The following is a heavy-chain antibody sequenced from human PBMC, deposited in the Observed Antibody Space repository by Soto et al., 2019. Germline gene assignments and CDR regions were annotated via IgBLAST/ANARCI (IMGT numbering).Heavy chain of an antibody. D-gene: IGHD6-25*01. CDR3: AREAAGYSEYFDF. J-gene: IGHJ4*01. V-gene: IGHV3-21*01. CDR2: ISKSGSYI. CDR1: GFTFSDYT. Sequence: GGSLRLCCLGTGFTFSDYTLNWVRQPPGKGLEWVSSISKSGSYIYYADSLKGRFTISRDNAKDSVYLQMNALRVEDTAIYYCAREAAGYSEYFDFWGHGTLVTVSS.